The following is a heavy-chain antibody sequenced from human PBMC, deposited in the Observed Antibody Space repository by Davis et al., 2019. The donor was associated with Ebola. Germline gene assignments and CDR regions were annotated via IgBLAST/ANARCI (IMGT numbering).Heavy chain of an antibody. J-gene: IGHJ6*04. Sequence: GSLKLSCAASGFTFSSYSMSWVRHPPGKGLEWVSAISGSGGSTYYADSAKGRLTISRDNSKNTLYLQMNSLRAEDTAVYYCAKGGEELELLGEILYYYYGMDVWGKGTTVTVSS. CDR2: ISGSGGST. D-gene: IGHD1-7*01. CDR3: AKGGEELELLGEILYYYYGMDV. CDR1: GFTFSSYS. V-gene: IGHV3-23*01.